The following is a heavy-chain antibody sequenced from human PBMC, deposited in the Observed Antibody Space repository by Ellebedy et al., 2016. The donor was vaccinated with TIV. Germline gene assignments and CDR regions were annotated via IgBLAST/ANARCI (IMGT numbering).Heavy chain of an antibody. CDR3: ARVPVTTHFYYYYYMDV. D-gene: IGHD4-11*01. J-gene: IGHJ6*03. V-gene: IGHV4-61*02. CDR1: GGSISSGSYY. Sequence: SETLSLTXTVSGGSISSGSYYWSWIRQPAGKGLEWIGRIYTSGSTNYNPSLKSRVTMSVDTSKNQFSLKLSSVTAADTAVYYCARVPVTTHFYYYYYMDVWGKGTTVTVSS. CDR2: IYTSGST.